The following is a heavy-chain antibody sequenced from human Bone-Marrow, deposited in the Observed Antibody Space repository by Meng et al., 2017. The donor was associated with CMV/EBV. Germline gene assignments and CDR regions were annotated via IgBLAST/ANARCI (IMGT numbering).Heavy chain of an antibody. J-gene: IGHJ6*02. D-gene: IGHD1-1*01. Sequence: SETLSLTCTVSGGSISSYYWSWIRQPPGKGLEWIGYIYYSGSTNYNPSLKSRVTISVDTAKNQFSLKLSSVTAADTAVYCCARGLFEGDWNVNYYYGMDVWGQGTTVTVSS. V-gene: IGHV4-59*01. CDR2: IYYSGST. CDR1: GGSISSYY. CDR3: ARGLFEGDWNVNYYYGMDV.